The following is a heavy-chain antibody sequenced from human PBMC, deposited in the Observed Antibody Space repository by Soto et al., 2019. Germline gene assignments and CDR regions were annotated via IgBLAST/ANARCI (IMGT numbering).Heavy chain of an antibody. Sequence: SVKVSCKASGGTFSSYTISWVRQAPGQGLEWMGKIIPILGIANYAQKLQGRVTITADKSTSTAYMELSSLRSEDTAVYYCAREIRYCSSTSCRPYYYHYMDVX. J-gene: IGHJ6*03. V-gene: IGHV1-69*04. CDR1: GGTFSSYT. CDR3: AREIRYCSSTSCRPYYYHYMDV. D-gene: IGHD2-2*01. CDR2: IIPILGIA.